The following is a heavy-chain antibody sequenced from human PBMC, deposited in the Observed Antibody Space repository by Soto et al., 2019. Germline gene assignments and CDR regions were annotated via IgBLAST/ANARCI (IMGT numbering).Heavy chain of an antibody. Sequence: GGSLRLSCAASGFTFSSYAMHWVRQAPGKGLEWVAVISYDGSNKYYADSVKGRFTISRDNSKNTLYLQMNSLRAEDTAVYYCARDVLGYCSGGSCYHFDYWGQGTLVTVSS. CDR3: ARDVLGYCSGGSCYHFDY. J-gene: IGHJ4*02. CDR2: ISYDGSNK. CDR1: GFTFSSYA. V-gene: IGHV3-30-3*01. D-gene: IGHD2-15*01.